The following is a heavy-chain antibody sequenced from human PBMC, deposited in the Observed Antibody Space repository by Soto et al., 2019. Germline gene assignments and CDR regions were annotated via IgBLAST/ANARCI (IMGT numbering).Heavy chain of an antibody. CDR3: ARPTSGSGKGSWLDP. Sequence: QVQLQESGPGLVRPSETLSLSCTVSGDSIRRYFWSWIRQSPGKGLEWDGSFYYSGATDYTPSLKRRGTISVYTSKNKLSLRLTSVTAADTAVYYCARPTSGSGKGSWLDPWGQGTLVTVSS. V-gene: IGHV4-59*08. J-gene: IGHJ5*02. CDR2: FYYSGAT. CDR1: GDSIRRYF. D-gene: IGHD3-10*01.